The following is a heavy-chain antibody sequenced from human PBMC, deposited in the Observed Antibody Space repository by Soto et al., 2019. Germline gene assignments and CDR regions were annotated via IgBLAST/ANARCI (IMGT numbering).Heavy chain of an antibody. CDR2: INHSGST. CDR3: ARGPXYDFWSGSYYYYYGMDV. V-gene: IGHV4-34*01. D-gene: IGHD3-3*01. CDR1: GGSFSCYY. J-gene: IGHJ6*02. Sequence: SETLSLTCAVYGGSFSCYYWSWIRQPPGKGLEWIGEINHSGSTNYNPSLKSRVTISVDTSKNQFSLKLSSVTAADTAVYYCARGPXYDFWSGSYYYYYGMDVWGQGTTVTVSS.